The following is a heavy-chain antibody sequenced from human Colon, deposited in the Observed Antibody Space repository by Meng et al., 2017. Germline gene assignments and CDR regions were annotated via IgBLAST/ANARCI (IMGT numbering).Heavy chain of an antibody. CDR1: GGSLSGYY. CDR3: ARGRYSGYLP. Sequence: QVVLKQWGGGLFKSSEALSPPCSDYGGSLSGYYWSWSRQPPGKGPEWIGEINHSGSTNYNPSLKSRVTISVDTSKNQFSLKLSSVTAADTAVYYCARGRYSGYLPWGQGTLVTVSS. J-gene: IGHJ5*02. CDR2: INHSGST. V-gene: IGHV4-34*01. D-gene: IGHD5-12*01.